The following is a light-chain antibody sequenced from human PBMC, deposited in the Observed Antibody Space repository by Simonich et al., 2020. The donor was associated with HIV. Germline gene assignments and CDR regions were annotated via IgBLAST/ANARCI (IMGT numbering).Light chain of an antibody. CDR3: MQGLQTPRT. J-gene: IGKJ1*01. CDR1: QCLLDSNGKTD. V-gene: IGKV2-29*03. CDR2: EVS. Sequence: DIVMTQSPISLSVTPGQPASISCKSSQCLLDSNGKTDLYWYLQKPGQSPQLLIYEVSNLFSGVPDRFSGSGSGTDFTLKISRVEAEDVGVYYCMQGLQTPRTFGLGTRLDIK.